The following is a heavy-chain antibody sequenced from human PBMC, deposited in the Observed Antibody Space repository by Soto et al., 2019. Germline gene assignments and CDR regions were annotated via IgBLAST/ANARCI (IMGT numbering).Heavy chain of an antibody. Sequence: SETLSLTCTVSGGSISSGGYYWSWIRQHPGKGLEWIGYMYHSGNTNYNPSLKSRVSFSLDTSMNQFSLNLNSVTAADTAVYYCAKQRDGNSFRYFDHWGQGTLVTVSS. CDR3: AKQRDGNSFRYFDH. V-gene: IGHV4-61*08. CDR1: GGSISSGGYY. D-gene: IGHD4-4*01. J-gene: IGHJ4*02. CDR2: MYHSGNT.